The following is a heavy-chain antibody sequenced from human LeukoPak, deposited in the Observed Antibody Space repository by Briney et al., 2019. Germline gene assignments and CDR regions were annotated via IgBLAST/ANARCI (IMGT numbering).Heavy chain of an antibody. D-gene: IGHD3-10*01. J-gene: IGHJ6*03. Sequence: AASVKVSCKASRYTFTGYYMHWVRQAPGQGLEWMGWINPNSGGTNYAQKFQGRVTMTRDTSISTAYMELSRLRSDDTAVYYCARRRITMVRGAPYYYYYMDVWGKGTTVTISS. CDR2: INPNSGGT. CDR3: ARRRITMVRGAPYYYYYMDV. CDR1: RYTFTGYY. V-gene: IGHV1-2*02.